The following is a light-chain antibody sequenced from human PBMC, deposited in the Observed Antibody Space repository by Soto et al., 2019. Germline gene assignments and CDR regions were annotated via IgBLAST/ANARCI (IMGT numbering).Light chain of an antibody. V-gene: IGKV3D-15*01. Sequence: EIVMTQSPATLSVSPGERVTLSCRASQSVSSNLAWYQQKPGQSPRLLIYGASNRATGIPARFSGSGSGTDFTLTISSLEPEDFAVYSCQQHNTWPITFGQGTRLEI. CDR1: QSVSSN. CDR3: QQHNTWPIT. J-gene: IGKJ5*01. CDR2: GAS.